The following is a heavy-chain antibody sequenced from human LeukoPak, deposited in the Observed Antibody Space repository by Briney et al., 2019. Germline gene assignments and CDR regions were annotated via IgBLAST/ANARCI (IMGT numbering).Heavy chain of an antibody. Sequence: ASVKVSCKASGYTFTGYYMHWVRQATGQGLEWMGWMNPNSGNTGYAQKFQGRVTITRNTSISTAYMELSSLRSEDTAVYYCARGSYYDSSGYIHWGQGTLVTVSS. D-gene: IGHD3-22*01. CDR2: MNPNSGNT. J-gene: IGHJ4*02. V-gene: IGHV1-8*03. CDR1: GYTFTGYY. CDR3: ARGSYYDSSGYIH.